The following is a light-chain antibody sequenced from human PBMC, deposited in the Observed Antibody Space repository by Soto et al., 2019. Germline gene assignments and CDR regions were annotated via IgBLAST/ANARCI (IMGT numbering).Light chain of an antibody. CDR2: DAS. Sequence: DIQMTQSPSTLSASVGDRVTITCRVSQSISSWLAWYQQKPGKAPKLLIYDASSLESGVPSRFSGSGSGTEFTLTISSLQPYDFATYYCEQYNRYSRTFGQGTKVDIK. CDR1: QSISSW. CDR3: EQYNRYSRT. V-gene: IGKV1-5*01. J-gene: IGKJ1*01.